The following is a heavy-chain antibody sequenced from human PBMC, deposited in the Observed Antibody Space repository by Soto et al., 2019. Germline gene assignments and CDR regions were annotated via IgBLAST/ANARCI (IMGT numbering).Heavy chain of an antibody. Sequence: PSETLSLTCTVSGGSITTGDYSWTWIRQTPGKGLEWIGYIHHSGSTYYNPSLRSRITISVDRSKNQFSLKVHSVTAADTAVYFCARADYSGYDFAYWGQGNQVTVSS. D-gene: IGHD5-12*01. CDR3: ARADYSGYDFAY. CDR2: IHHSGST. CDR1: GGSITTGDYS. V-gene: IGHV4-30-4*01. J-gene: IGHJ4*02.